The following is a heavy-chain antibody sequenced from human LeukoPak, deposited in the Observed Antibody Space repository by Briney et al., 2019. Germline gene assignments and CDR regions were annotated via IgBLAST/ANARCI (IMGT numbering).Heavy chain of an antibody. D-gene: IGHD2-2*01. CDR3: ARRSSTSCYLFSCAFDI. Sequence: PSETLSLTCTVSGGSISSSSYYWGWIRQPPGKGLEWIGSIYYSGSTYYNPSLKSRVTISVDTSKNQFSLKLSSVTAADTAVYYCARRSSTSCYLFSCAFDIWGQGTMVTVSS. V-gene: IGHV4-39*01. CDR1: GGSISSSSYY. J-gene: IGHJ3*02. CDR2: IYYSGST.